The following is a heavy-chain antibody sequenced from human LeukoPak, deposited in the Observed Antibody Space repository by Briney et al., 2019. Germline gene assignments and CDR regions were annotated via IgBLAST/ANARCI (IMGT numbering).Heavy chain of an antibody. CDR1: GFTFSSYW. D-gene: IGHD3-10*01. J-gene: IGHJ5*01. V-gene: IGHV3-7*01. CDR3: AKEGAYPIITYDS. Sequence: GGSLRLSCAASGFTFSSYWMNWVRQAPGKGLEWVANIKRDGDEKNYVDSVRGRFSISRDNAKNSLYLQMDSLRAEDTAVYYCAKEGAYPIITYDSWGQGALVTVSS. CDR2: IKRDGDEK.